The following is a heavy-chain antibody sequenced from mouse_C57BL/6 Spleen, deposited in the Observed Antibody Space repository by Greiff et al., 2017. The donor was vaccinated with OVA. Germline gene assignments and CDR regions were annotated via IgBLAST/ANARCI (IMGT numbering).Heavy chain of an antibody. V-gene: IGHV1-39*01. Sequence: EVQLQQSGPELVKPGASVKLSCKASGYSFIDYNMNWVKQSPGKSLEWIGVINPNYGTTSYNQKFKGKATLTVDPSSSTAYMQLNSLTSEDSAVYDCARSQQRRLSCYAMDYWGQGTSVTVSS. J-gene: IGHJ4*01. CDR2: INPNYGTT. D-gene: IGHD3-2*02. CDR1: GYSFIDYN. CDR3: ARSQQRRLSCYAMDY.